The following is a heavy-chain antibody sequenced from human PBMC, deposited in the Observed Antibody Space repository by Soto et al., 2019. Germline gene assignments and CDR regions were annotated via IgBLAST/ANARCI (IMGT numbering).Heavy chain of an antibody. D-gene: IGHD2-8*01. CDR2: IFYAGTT. CDR1: GGSIIGFY. CDR3: ARNDSPAKLQNGMGI. J-gene: IGHJ3*02. V-gene: IGHV4-59*01. Sequence: SETLSLTCTVSGGSIIGFYWSWMRQPPGKGLEWIGYIFYAGTTLYTPSLKSRVTISVDTSKNQFSLKLSSVTAADTAVYYCARNDSPAKLQNGMGIWGQGTMVTVSS.